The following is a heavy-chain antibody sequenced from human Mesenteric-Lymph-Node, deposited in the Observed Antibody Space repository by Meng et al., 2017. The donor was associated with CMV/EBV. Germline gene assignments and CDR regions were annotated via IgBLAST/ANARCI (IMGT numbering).Heavy chain of an antibody. Sequence: GESLKISCTASGFTIGDYTMSWVRQAPGKGLEWVGFIRSKAYIETEEYAASVKGRFIISRDDSESIAYLQMNSLKTEDTAVYYCTRDLHTRTGGASDIWGQGTTVTVSS. CDR2: IRSKAYIETE. J-gene: IGHJ3*02. D-gene: IGHD1-14*01. CDR3: TRDLHTRTGGASDI. CDR1: GFTIGDYT. V-gene: IGHV3-49*04.